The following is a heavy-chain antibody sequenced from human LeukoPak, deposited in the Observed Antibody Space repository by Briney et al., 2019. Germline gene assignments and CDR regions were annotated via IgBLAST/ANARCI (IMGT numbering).Heavy chain of an antibody. CDR2: IIPIFGTA. J-gene: IGHJ3*02. CDR1: GYTFTSYG. V-gene: IGHV1-69*06. Sequence: SVKVSCKASGYTFTSYGISWVRQAPGQGLEWMGGIIPIFGTANYAQKFLGRVTITADKSTSTAYMELSSLRSEDTAVYYCARGYYSSSWYPERGDAFDIWGQGTMVTVSS. CDR3: ARGYYSSSWYPERGDAFDI. D-gene: IGHD6-13*01.